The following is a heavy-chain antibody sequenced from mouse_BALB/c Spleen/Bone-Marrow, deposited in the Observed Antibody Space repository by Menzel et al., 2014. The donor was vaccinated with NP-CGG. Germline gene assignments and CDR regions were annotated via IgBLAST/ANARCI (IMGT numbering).Heavy chain of an antibody. Sequence: EVQLQQSGPELVKPGASVKIPCKASGYIFTDYNMDWVKQSHGKSLEWIGDINPNNGGTIYNQKFKGKASLTVDKSSSTAYMELRSLTSEDTAVYYCVLPYYGSYGAMDYWGQGTSVTVSS. CDR1: GYIFTDYN. CDR2: INPNNGGT. CDR3: VLPYYGSYGAMDY. J-gene: IGHJ4*01. D-gene: IGHD2-10*01. V-gene: IGHV1-18*01.